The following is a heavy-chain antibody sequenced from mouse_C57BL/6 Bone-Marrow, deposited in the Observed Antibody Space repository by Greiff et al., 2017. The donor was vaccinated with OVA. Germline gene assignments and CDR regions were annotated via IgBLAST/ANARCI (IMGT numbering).Heavy chain of an antibody. Sequence: EVQGVESGGGLVKPGGSLKLSCAASGFTFSSYTMSWVRQTPEKRLEWVATISGGGGNTYYPDSVKGRFTISRDNAKNTLYLQMRSLRSEDTALYYCARHPYYYGSSYNIDYWGQGTTLTVSS. CDR2: ISGGGGNT. CDR3: ARHPYYYGSSYNIDY. J-gene: IGHJ2*01. V-gene: IGHV5-9*01. CDR1: GFTFSSYT. D-gene: IGHD1-1*01.